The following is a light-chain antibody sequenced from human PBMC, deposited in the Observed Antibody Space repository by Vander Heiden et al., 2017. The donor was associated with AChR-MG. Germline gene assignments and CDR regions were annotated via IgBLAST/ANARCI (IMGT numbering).Light chain of an antibody. CDR2: GNS. Sequence: QSVLTQPPSVSGAPGQRVTISCTGTSSNIGAAYDVHWYQHLPGTAPKLLSYGNSNRPSGVPDRFSASKSDTSASLAVTGLHPDDEAVYYGQSYDVSLSAAVFGGGTKLNVL. J-gene: IGLJ2*01. V-gene: IGLV1-40*01. CDR3: QSYDVSLSAAV. CDR1: SSNIGAAYD.